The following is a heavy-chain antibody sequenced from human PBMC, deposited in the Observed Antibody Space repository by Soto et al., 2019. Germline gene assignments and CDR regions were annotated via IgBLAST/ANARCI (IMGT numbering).Heavy chain of an antibody. V-gene: IGHV3-30*18. CDR3: AKGAAYGDYGTLDY. J-gene: IGHJ4*02. CDR2: ISYDGSNK. D-gene: IGHD4-17*01. Sequence: QVQLVESGGGVVQPGRSLRLSCAASGFTFSSYGMHWVRQAPGKGLEWVAVISYDGSNKYYADSVKGRFTISRDNSKNKQYLQMNRLRAEDTAVYYCAKGAAYGDYGTLDYWGQGTLVNVSS. CDR1: GFTFSSYG.